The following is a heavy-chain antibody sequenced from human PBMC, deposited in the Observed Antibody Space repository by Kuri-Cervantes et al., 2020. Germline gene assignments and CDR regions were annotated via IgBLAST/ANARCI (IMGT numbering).Heavy chain of an antibody. Sequence: LSLTCAASGFTFSNYWMHWVRQAPGKGRVWVSRINSDGSSTTYADSVKGRFTISRDNAKNTLDLQMNSLRAEDSALYYCVGANPSSDYWGQGTLVTVSS. J-gene: IGHJ4*02. V-gene: IGHV3-74*01. CDR3: VGANPSSDY. D-gene: IGHD1-26*01. CDR2: INSDGSST. CDR1: GFTFSNYW.